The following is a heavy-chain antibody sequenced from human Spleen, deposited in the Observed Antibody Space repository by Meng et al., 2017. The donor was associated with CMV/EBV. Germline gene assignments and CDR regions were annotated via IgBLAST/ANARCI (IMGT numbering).Heavy chain of an antibody. CDR2: ISWNGDSA. V-gene: IGHV3-43D*03. J-gene: IGHJ4*02. D-gene: IGHD6-19*01. Sequence: GGSLRLSCAASGFTFDDYAMHWVRQTPGKGLEWVSLISWNGDSAYYADSVKGRFSISRDNSKNSLYPQMNSLRAEDTALYYCAKTSPPGYSSSAPDYWGQGTLVTVSS. CDR1: GFTFDDYA. CDR3: AKTSPPGYSSSAPDY.